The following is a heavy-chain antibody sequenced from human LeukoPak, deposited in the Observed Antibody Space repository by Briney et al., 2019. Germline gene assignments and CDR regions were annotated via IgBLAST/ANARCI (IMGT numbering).Heavy chain of an antibody. CDR2: INAGNGNT. CDR1: GYTFTSYA. CDR3: ARDVIAVAGYAEYFQH. J-gene: IGHJ1*01. D-gene: IGHD6-19*01. Sequence: GASVKVSCKASGYTFTSYAMHWVRQAPGQRLERMGWINAGNGNTEYSQKFQGRVTITRDTSASTAYMELSSLRSEDTAVYYCARDVIAVAGYAEYFQHWGQGTLVTVSS. V-gene: IGHV1-3*01.